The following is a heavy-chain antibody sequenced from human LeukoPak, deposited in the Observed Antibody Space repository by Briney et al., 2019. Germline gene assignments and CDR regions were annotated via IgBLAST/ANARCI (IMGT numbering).Heavy chain of an antibody. CDR2: ISYDGSNK. CDR3: ANLPL. CDR1: GFTFSNYG. J-gene: IGHJ4*02. V-gene: IGHV3-30*18. Sequence: GGSLRLSCAASGFTFSNYGMHWVRQAPGKGLEWVAVISYDGSNKYYADSVKGRFTISRDNSKNTLYLQMNSLRPEDAAVYYCANLPLWGQGTLVTVSS.